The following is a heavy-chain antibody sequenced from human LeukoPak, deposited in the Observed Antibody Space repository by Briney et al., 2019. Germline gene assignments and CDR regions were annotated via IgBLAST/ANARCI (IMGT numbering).Heavy chain of an antibody. D-gene: IGHD2-2*01. V-gene: IGHV3-21*01. CDR2: ISSSSSYI. J-gene: IGHJ4*02. CDR1: GFTFSSYS. Sequence: GGSLRLSCAASGFTFSSYSMNWVRQAPGKGLEWVSSISSSSSYIYYADSVKGRFTISRDNAKNSLYLQMNSLRAEDTAVYYCARVKPLGCSSTSCPHDYWGQGTLVTVSS. CDR3: ARVKPLGCSSTSCPHDY.